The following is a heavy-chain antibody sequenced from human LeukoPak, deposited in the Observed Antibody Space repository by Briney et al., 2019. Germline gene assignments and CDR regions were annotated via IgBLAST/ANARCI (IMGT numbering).Heavy chain of an antibody. V-gene: IGHV3-7*01. CDR1: GFTFSSYW. J-gene: IGHJ4*02. CDR2: IKQDGSEK. Sequence: GGSLRLSCAASGFTFSSYWMGWVRQAPGKGLEWVANIKQDGSEKYYVDSVKGRFTISRDNAKNSLYLQMNSLRAEDTAVYYCARGGRIWLQSSYYFDYWGQGTLVTVSS. D-gene: IGHD5-24*01. CDR3: ARGGRIWLQSSYYFDY.